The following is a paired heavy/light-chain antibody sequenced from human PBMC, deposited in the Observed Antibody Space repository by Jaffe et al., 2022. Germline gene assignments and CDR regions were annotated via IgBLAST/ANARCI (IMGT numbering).Light chain of an antibody. CDR2: AAS. V-gene: IGKV1-39*01. J-gene: IGKJ4*01. CDR3: QQSYTTPPT. Sequence: DIQMTQSPSSLSASVGDRVTITCRASQSISNSLNWYQQKPGKAPKLLIYAASSLQSGVPSRFSGSGSGTDFTLTIGSLQPEDFAIYYCQQSYTTPPTFGGGTKVEIK. CDR1: QSISNS.
Heavy chain of an antibody. D-gene: IGHD3-10*01. CDR2: ISGSGRNT. CDR1: GFTFSSYA. CDR3: AKDSSLTMGSPFDY. V-gene: IGHV3-23*01. Sequence: EVQLLEFGGGLVQPGGSLRLSCAASGFTFSSYAMSWVRQAPGKGLEWVSFISGSGRNTYYEDSVKGRFTISRDNSKNTLYLQMNSLRAEDTAVYYCAKDSSLTMGSPFDYWGQGTLVTVSS. J-gene: IGHJ4*02.